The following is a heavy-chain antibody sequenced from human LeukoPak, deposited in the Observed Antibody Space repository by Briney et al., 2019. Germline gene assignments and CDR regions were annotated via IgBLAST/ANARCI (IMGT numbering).Heavy chain of an antibody. D-gene: IGHD3-3*01. J-gene: IGHJ5*02. CDR2: INHSGST. Sequence: PSETLSLTCAVYGGSFSGYYWSWIRQPPGKGLEWIGEINHSGSTNYNPSLKSRVTISVDTSKNQFSLKLSSVTAADTAVYYCARMRRITIFGVVIPNWFDPWGQGTLVTVSS. V-gene: IGHV4-34*01. CDR3: ARMRRITIFGVVIPNWFDP. CDR1: GGSFSGYY.